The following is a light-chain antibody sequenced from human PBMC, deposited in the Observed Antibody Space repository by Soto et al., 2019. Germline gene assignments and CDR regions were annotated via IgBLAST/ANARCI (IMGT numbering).Light chain of an antibody. V-gene: IGLV7-46*01. CDR1: TGAVTSGHH. CDR2: YTT. J-gene: IGLJ1*01. CDR3: LLSDSGAYV. Sequence: QAVVTQPPSRTESPGGAVTITCSSSTGAVTSGHHLYWFQQRPGQAPTTLIYYTTYNHSWTLARFSGSLLGGKAALTLSGAQPEDEAEYYCLLSDSGAYVFGAGTKV.